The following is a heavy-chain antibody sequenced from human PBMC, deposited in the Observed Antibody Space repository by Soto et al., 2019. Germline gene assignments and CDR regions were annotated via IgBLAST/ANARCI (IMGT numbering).Heavy chain of an antibody. V-gene: IGHV4-59*01. CDR3: ARRYGTTFDY. Sequence: QVQLQESGPGLVKPSETLSLTCTVSGGSISSYYWSWIRQPPGKGLEWIGYIYYSGSTNYNPSLKGRVTISVDTSKNQFSLKLSSVTAAHTAVYYCARRYGTTFDYWGQGTLVTVSS. J-gene: IGHJ4*02. D-gene: IGHD1-7*01. CDR1: GGSISSYY. CDR2: IYYSGST.